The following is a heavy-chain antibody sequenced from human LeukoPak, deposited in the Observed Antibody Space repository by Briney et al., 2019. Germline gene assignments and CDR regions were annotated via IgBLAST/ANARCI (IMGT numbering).Heavy chain of an antibody. CDR3: ARHAAGGMAAAGARFDP. J-gene: IGHJ5*02. V-gene: IGHV4-31*03. CDR1: GGSISSGGYY. D-gene: IGHD6-13*01. Sequence: TSETLSLTCTVSGGSISSGGYYWSWIRQHPGKGLEWIGYIYYSGSTYYNPSLKSRVTISVDTSKNQFSLKLSSVTAADTAVYYCARHAAGGMAAAGARFDPWGQGTLVTVSS. CDR2: IYYSGST.